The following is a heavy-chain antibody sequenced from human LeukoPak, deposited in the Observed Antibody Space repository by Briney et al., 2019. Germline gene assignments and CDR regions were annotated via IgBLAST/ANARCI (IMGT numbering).Heavy chain of an antibody. D-gene: IGHD2-2*01. V-gene: IGHV5-51*01. CDR3: ARRDGYCSSTSCYADYYYGMDV. CDR2: IYPGDSDT. CDR1: GYSFTSYW. Sequence: GESLKISCKGSGYSFTSYWIGWVRQMPGKGLAWMGIIYPGDSDTTYSPSFQGQVTISADKSISTAYLQWSSLKASDTAMYYCARRDGYCSSTSCYADYYYGMDVWGQGTTVTVSS. J-gene: IGHJ6*02.